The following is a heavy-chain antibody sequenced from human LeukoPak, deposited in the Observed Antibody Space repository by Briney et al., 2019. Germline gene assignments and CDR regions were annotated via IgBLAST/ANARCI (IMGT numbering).Heavy chain of an antibody. CDR1: GYTFTSYG. J-gene: IGHJ6*02. V-gene: IGHV1-18*01. Sequence: ASVKVSCKASGYTFTSYGISWVRQAPGQGLEWMGWISAYNGNTNYAQKLQGRVTMTTDTSTSTAYMELRSLRSDDTAVYYCARDIPSAPWLVTYYYYGMDVWGQGTTVTVSS. CDR3: ARDIPSAPWLVTYYYYGMDV. D-gene: IGHD6-19*01. CDR2: ISAYNGNT.